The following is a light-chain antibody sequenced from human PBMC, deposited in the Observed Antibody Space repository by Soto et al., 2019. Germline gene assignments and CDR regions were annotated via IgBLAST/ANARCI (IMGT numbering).Light chain of an antibody. CDR3: SSYTSCSTGTGV. V-gene: IGLV2-14*01. CDR1: SSDVGGYNY. CDR2: DVS. Sequence: QSALTQPAAVSGSPGQSITISCTGTSSDVGGYNYVSWYQQHPGRAPKLMIYDVSNRPSGVSNRFSGSKSGNTASLTISGLQAEYVAVYYCSSYTSCSTGTGVVGTVTIVTVL. J-gene: IGLJ1*01.